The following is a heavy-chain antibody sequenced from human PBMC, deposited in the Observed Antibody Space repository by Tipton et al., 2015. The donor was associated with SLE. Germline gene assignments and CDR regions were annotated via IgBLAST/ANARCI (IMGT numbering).Heavy chain of an antibody. V-gene: IGHV3-7*01. CDR1: GFTFSSYS. CDR3: AKDISLGRAAADNYFDY. D-gene: IGHD6-13*01. CDR2: IKQDGSEK. Sequence: SLRLSCAASGFTFSSYSMNWVRQAPGKGLEWVANIKQDGSEKYYVDSVKGRFTISRDNAKNSLYLQMNSLRAEDTAVYYCAKDISLGRAAADNYFDYWGQGTLVTVSS. J-gene: IGHJ4*02.